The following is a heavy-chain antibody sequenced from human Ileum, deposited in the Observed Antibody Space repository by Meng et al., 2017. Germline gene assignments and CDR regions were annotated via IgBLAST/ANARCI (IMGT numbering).Heavy chain of an antibody. CDR3: ARVGWGS. Sequence: QLQLPESGPGLVNLSETLSLTCTVSSSSINSSSYYWGWIRQPPGKGLEWTGSIYYSGSTYYNPSLKSRVTISVDTSKNQFSLKLSSVTAADTAVYYCARVGWGSWGQGTLVTVSS. CDR1: SSSINSSSYY. D-gene: IGHD3-16*01. V-gene: IGHV4-39*07. J-gene: IGHJ4*02. CDR2: IYYSGST.